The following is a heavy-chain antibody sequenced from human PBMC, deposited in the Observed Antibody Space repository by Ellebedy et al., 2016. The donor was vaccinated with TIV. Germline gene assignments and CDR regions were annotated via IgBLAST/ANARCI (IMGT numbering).Heavy chain of an antibody. CDR1: GSTFSGSA. V-gene: IGHV3-73*01. D-gene: IGHD3-22*01. CDR3: AITYYYDSSGYTIDY. CDR2: IRSKANSYAT. J-gene: IGHJ4*02. Sequence: PGGSLRLSCAASGSTFSGSAMHWVRQASGKGLEWVGRIRSKANSYATEYTASVNGRFTISRDDSKNTAYLQMNSLETEDTAVYYCAITYYYDSSGYTIDYWGQGTLVIVSS.